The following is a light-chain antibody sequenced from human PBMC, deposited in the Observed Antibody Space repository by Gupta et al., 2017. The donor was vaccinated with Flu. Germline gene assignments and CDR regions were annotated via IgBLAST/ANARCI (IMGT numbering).Light chain of an antibody. J-gene: IGLJ3*02. CDR2: AVS. CDR1: TGDVTSGHY. V-gene: IGLV7-46*01. Sequence: QDVVTQEPSLTVSPGGTVTRTCGSSTGDVTSGHYPYWFQRKHGPAPKQRCNAVSDNHSWTPARLSASLLGTTAALTISGAQAEDEAEYYCLAYYHVGRLVFGGGTKLTVL. CDR3: LAYYHVGRLV.